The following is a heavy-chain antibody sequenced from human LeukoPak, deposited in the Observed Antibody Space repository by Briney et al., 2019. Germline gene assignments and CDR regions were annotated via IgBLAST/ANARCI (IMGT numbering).Heavy chain of an antibody. V-gene: IGHV4-59*01. CDR3: ATNSSWFDY. D-gene: IGHD6-13*01. Sequence: SETLSLTCTVSGGSISSSYWSWIRQPPGKGLEWIGYISDSGSTNYNPSLKSRVTISVDTSKNQLFLKLRSVATADTAVYYCATNSSWFDYWGQGTLVTVSS. CDR2: ISDSGST. CDR1: GGSISSSY. J-gene: IGHJ4*02.